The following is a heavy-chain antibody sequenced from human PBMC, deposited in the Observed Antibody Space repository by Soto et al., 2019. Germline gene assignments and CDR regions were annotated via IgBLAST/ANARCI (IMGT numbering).Heavy chain of an antibody. CDR1: GGTFSSYA. V-gene: IGHV1-69*06. CDR2: ITPIFGTA. CDR3: ASYVLLWFGTSYGMDV. J-gene: IGHJ6*02. D-gene: IGHD3-10*01. Sequence: GASVKVSCKASGGTFSSYAISWVRQAPGQGLEWMGGITPIFGTANYAQKFQGRVTITADKSTSTAYMELSSLRSEDTAVYYCASYVLLWFGTSYGMDVWGQGTTVTVSS.